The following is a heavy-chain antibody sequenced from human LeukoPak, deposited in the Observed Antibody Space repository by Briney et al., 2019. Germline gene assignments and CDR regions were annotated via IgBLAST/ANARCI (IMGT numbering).Heavy chain of an antibody. Sequence: SETLSLTCTVSGGSISSYYWSWIRQPAGKGLEWIGEINHSGSTNYNPSLKSRVTISVDTSKNQFSLKLSSVTAADTAVYYCARGYSYYYYYMDVWGKGTTVTVSS. CDR2: INHSGST. D-gene: IGHD4-11*01. J-gene: IGHJ6*03. CDR3: ARGYSYYYYYMDV. CDR1: GGSISSYY. V-gene: IGHV4-34*01.